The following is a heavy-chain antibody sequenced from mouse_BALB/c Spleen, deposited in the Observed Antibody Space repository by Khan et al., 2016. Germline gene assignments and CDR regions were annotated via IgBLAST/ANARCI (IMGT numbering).Heavy chain of an antibody. CDR3: ASSYRYYFDY. D-gene: IGHD2-14*01. J-gene: IGHJ2*01. CDR2: INTETGEP. CDR1: GYTLTDYS. V-gene: IGHV9-2-1*01. Sequence: QIQLVQSGPELKKPGETVKISCKASGYTLTDYSMHWVKQAPGKGLKWMGWINTETGEPTYVDDFKGRFAYSLETSASTAYLQINNLINEYTATYFCASSYRYYFDYWCPGTTLTVSS.